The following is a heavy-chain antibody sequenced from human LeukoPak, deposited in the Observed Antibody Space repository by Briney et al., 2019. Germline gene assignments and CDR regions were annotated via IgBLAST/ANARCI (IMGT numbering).Heavy chain of an antibody. J-gene: IGHJ3*02. CDR3: GGMGFGELSGI. D-gene: IGHD3-10*01. V-gene: IGHV1-18*01. Sequence: ASVKVSCKASGYTFTSYGMSWVRQAPGQGLEWMGWISAYNGNTNYAQKLQGRVTITRDTSTNTVYMEMRSLRTEDTAVYDCGGMGFGELSGIWGQGTMVTVSS. CDR1: GYTFTSYG. CDR2: ISAYNGNT.